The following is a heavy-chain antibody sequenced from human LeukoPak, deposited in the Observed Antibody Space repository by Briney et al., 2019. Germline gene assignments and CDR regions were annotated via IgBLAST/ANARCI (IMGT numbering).Heavy chain of an antibody. CDR1: GGSISSSSYY. CDR3: ARGTSSSWYFYYMDV. Sequence: SETLSLTCTVSGGSISSSSYYWGWIRQPPGKGLEWIGSIYYSGSTYYNPSLKSRVTISVDTSKNQFSLKLSSVTAADTAVYYCARGTSSSWYFYYMDVWGKGTRSPSP. V-gene: IGHV4-39*07. D-gene: IGHD6-13*01. CDR2: IYYSGST. J-gene: IGHJ6*03.